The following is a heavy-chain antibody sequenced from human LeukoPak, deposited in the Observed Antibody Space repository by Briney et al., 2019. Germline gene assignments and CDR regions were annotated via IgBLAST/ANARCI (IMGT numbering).Heavy chain of an antibody. D-gene: IGHD3-10*01. CDR1: GFTFSAYS. Sequence: GGSLRLSCAASGFTFSAYSMNWVRQAPGKGPEWVSYINRGSDTSFYADSVKGRFTVSRDNAKNSLYLEMNDLRAEDTALYCVRRGDSDESMGYWGQGTLVTVSS. J-gene: IGHJ4*02. CDR3: VRRGDSDESMGY. V-gene: IGHV3-48*04. CDR2: INRGSDTS.